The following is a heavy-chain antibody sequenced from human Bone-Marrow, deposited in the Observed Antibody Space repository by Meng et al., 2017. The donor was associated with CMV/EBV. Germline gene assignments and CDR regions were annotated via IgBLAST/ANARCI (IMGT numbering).Heavy chain of an antibody. V-gene: IGHV4-59*01. Sequence: GSLRLSCTVSGGSISSYYWSWIRQPPGKGLEWIGYIYYSGSTNYNPSLKSRVTISVDTSKNQFSLKLSSVTAADTAVYYCARDLGADCSSTSCESDYYYYYGMDVWGQGTTVTVSS. CDR1: GGSISSYY. CDR2: IYYSGST. D-gene: IGHD2-2*01. CDR3: ARDLGADCSSTSCESDYYYYYGMDV. J-gene: IGHJ6*02.